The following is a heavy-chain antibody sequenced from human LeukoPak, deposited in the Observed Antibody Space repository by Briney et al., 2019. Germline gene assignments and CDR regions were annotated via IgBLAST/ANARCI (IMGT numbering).Heavy chain of an antibody. V-gene: IGHV3-11*04. D-gene: IGHD4-17*01. J-gene: IGHJ4*02. Sequence: GGSLRLSCAASGFTFSDYYMSWIRQAPGKGLEWVSYISSSGSTIYYADSVKGRFTISRDNAKNSLYLQVNSLRAEDTAVYYCARSTVTNYFDYWGQGTLVTVSS. CDR1: GFTFSDYY. CDR3: ARSTVTNYFDY. CDR2: ISSSGSTI.